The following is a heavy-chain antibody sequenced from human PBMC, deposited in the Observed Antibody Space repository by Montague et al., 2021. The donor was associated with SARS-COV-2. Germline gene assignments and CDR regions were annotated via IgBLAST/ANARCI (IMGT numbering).Heavy chain of an antibody. CDR3: AIPMVRGFSRAFDI. CDR2: INHSGST. D-gene: IGHD3-10*01. V-gene: IGHV4-34*01. CDR1: GGSFSGYY. J-gene: IGHJ3*02. Sequence: TLSLTCAVYGGSFSGYYWSWIRQPPGKGLEWIEEINHSGSTNYNPSLKSRVTISVDTSKNQSSLKLSSVTAADTAVYYCAIPMVRGFSRAFDIWGQGTMVTVSS.